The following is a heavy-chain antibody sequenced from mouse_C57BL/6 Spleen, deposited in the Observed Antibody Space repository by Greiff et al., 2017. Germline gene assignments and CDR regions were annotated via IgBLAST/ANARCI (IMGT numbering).Heavy chain of an antibody. D-gene: IGHD2-4*01. Sequence: EVQRVESGGGLVKPGGSLKLSCAASGFTFSSYAMSWVRQTPEKRLEWVATISDGGSYTYYPDNVKGRFTISRDNAKNNLYLQMSHLKSEDTAMYYCARDYDYDAYAMDYWGQGTSVTVSS. CDR3: ARDYDYDAYAMDY. CDR2: ISDGGSYT. J-gene: IGHJ4*01. CDR1: GFTFSSYA. V-gene: IGHV5-4*01.